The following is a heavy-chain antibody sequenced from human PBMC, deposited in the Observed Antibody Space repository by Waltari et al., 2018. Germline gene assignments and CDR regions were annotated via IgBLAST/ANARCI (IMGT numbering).Heavy chain of an antibody. Sequence: EVQLLESGGGLVQPGGSLRLSCAGSGFTFSSYAMSWVRQAPGKGLEWVSGISGSGGKTDYADSVKGRFTISRDNSKNTLYLQTNSLRAEDTAVYYCAKDAIFLGFYYFDYWGRGTLVTVSS. CDR2: ISGSGGKT. CDR1: GFTFSSYA. D-gene: IGHD3-10*01. CDR3: AKDAIFLGFYYFDY. J-gene: IGHJ4*02. V-gene: IGHV3-23*01.